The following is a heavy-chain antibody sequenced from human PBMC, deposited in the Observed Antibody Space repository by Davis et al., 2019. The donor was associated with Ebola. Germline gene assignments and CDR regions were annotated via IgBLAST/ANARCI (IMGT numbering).Heavy chain of an antibody. CDR2: ISYDGSNK. CDR1: GFTFSSYG. J-gene: IGHJ4*02. V-gene: IGHV3-30*18. Sequence: GESLKISCAASGFTFSSYGMHWVRQAPGKGLEWVAVISYDGSNKYYADSVKGRFTISRDNSKNTLYLQMNSLRAEDTAVYYCAKMLDSSGWYGFYYFDYWGQGTLVTVSS. D-gene: IGHD6-19*01. CDR3: AKMLDSSGWYGFYYFDY.